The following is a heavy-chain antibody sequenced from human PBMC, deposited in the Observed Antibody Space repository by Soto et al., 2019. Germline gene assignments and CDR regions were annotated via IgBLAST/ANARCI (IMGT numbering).Heavy chain of an antibody. Sequence: EVQLVESGGDLIQPGGSLRLSCAASGFTVSSNDMSWVRQAPGKGLEWVSLIYSSGSTHYADSVKGRFTISRDNSKNTVHLQMNTLRAEDTAVYYCARRPLNSNGAYWDQGTLVTVSS. CDR1: GFTVSSND. D-gene: IGHD3-22*01. CDR3: ARRPLNSNGAY. V-gene: IGHV3-53*01. J-gene: IGHJ4*02. CDR2: IYSSGST.